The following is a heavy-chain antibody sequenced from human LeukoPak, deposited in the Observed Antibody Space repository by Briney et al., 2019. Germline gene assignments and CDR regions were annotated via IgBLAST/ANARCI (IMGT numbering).Heavy chain of an antibody. CDR3: TRDWRIRYYDSSGYSDY. Sequence: PGGSLRLSCTASGFTFGVYAMSWFRQAPGEGLGWVGFIRSKAYGGTTEYAASVKGRFTISRDDSKSIAYLQMNSLKTEDTAVYYCTRDWRIRYYDSSGYSDYWGQGTLVTVSS. V-gene: IGHV3-49*03. D-gene: IGHD3-22*01. J-gene: IGHJ4*02. CDR2: IRSKAYGGTT. CDR1: GFTFGVYA.